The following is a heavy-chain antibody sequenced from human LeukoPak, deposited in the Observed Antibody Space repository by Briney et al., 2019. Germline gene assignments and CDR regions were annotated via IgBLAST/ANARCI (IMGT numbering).Heavy chain of an antibody. CDR1: GFTFSSYW. J-gene: IGHJ5*02. V-gene: IGHV3-7*01. D-gene: IGHD3-10*01. CDR3: ARGRHYGSGSPYWFDP. CDR2: IKQDGSEK. Sequence: GSLRLSCAASGFTFSSYWMSWVRQAPGKGLEWVANIKQDGSEKYYVDSVKGRFTISRDNAKNSLYLQMNSLRAEDTAVYYCARGRHYGSGSPYWFDPWGQGTLVIVSS.